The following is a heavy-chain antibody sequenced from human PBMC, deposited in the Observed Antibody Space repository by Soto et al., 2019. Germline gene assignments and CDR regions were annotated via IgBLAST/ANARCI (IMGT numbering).Heavy chain of an antibody. V-gene: IGHV1-3*01. CDR2: INAGSGNT. J-gene: IGHJ3*01. D-gene: IGHD3-3*02. Sequence: QAQLVQSGAEMKKPGASVKVSCKATGYTFSAYTMNWVRQAPGQSLEWMGWINAGSGNTKYSQNFQCRVRITMDTSASTVYMELKGMTSEDKAVYYCSRDTETLGPRANDALDFWGEGTLVSVSS. CDR3: SRDTETLGPRANDALDF. CDR1: GYTFSAYT.